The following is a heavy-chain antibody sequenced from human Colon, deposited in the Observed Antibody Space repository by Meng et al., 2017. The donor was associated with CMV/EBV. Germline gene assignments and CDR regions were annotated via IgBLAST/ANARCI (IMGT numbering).Heavy chain of an antibody. CDR1: GFTFSSYS. J-gene: IGHJ6*02. D-gene: IGHD6-19*01. Sequence: LTGAASGFTFSSYSMNWVRQAPGKGLEWVSSISSSSSYIYYADSVKGRFTISRDNAKNSLYLQMNSLRAEDTAVYYCASDPTIAVAGTGVYYYYGMDVWGQGTTVTVSS. CDR2: ISSSSSYI. CDR3: ASDPTIAVAGTGVYYYYGMDV. V-gene: IGHV3-21*01.